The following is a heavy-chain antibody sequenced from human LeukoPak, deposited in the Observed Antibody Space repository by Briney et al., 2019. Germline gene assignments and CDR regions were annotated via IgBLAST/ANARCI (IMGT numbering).Heavy chain of an antibody. V-gene: IGHV3-23*01. D-gene: IGHD3-10*02. CDR2: ISDNGRST. CDR3: AKDVRPGRGGMDV. Sequence: GSLRLSCAASGFTFRTLAMNWVRQVPGKGLEWVSTISDNGRSTHYADSVKGRFTISRDNSKNTLDLQMNSLKAEDTAIYYCAKDVRPGRGGMDVWGQGTTVTVSS. CDR1: GFTFRTLA. J-gene: IGHJ6*02.